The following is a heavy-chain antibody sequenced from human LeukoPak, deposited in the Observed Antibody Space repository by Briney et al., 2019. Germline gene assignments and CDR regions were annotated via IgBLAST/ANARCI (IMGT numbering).Heavy chain of an antibody. J-gene: IGHJ5*02. CDR3: ARDRSPHYDILTGYPENWFDP. CDR1: GGSISSSNW. CDR2: IYHSGST. V-gene: IGHV4-4*02. Sequence: SGTLSLTCAVSGGSISSSNWWNWVRQPPGKGLEWIGEIYHSGSTNYNPSLKSRVTISVDKSKNQFSLKLSSVTAADTAVYYCARDRSPHYDILTGYPENWFDPWGQGTLVTVSS. D-gene: IGHD3-9*01.